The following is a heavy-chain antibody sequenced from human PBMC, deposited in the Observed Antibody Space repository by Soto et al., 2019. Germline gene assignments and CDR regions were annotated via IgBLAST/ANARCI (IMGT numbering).Heavy chain of an antibody. CDR2: IKQDGSEK. Sequence: GXSLRLSCAASGFTFSSYWMSWFRQAPVKGLEWVANIKQDGSEKYYVDSVKGRFTISRDNAKNSLYLQMNSLRAEDTAVYYCARDLAADPNNWFDPWGQGTLVTVS. J-gene: IGHJ5*02. CDR3: ARDLAADPNNWFDP. V-gene: IGHV3-7*01. CDR1: GFTFSSYW. D-gene: IGHD2-15*01.